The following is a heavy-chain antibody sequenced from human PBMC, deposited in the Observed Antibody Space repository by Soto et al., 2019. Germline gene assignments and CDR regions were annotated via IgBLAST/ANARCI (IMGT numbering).Heavy chain of an antibody. CDR2: ISAYNGNT. V-gene: IGHV1-18*01. CDR1: GYTFTSYG. CDR3: ARDGRPTMIVVAGEYGMDV. D-gene: IGHD3-22*01. Sequence: GASVKVSCKASGYTFTSYGISWVRQAPGQGLEWMGWISAYNGNTNYAQKLQGRVTMTTDTSTSTAYMELRSLRSDDTAVYYCARDGRPTMIVVAGEYGMDVWGQGTTVTVSS. J-gene: IGHJ6*02.